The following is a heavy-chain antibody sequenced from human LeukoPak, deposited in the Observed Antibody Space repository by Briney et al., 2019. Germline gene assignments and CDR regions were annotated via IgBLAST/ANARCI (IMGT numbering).Heavy chain of an antibody. J-gene: IGHJ5*02. V-gene: IGHV4-39*07. CDR2: IYYSGST. CDR1: GGSISSSSYY. CDR3: ARGFGSYFNWFDP. D-gene: IGHD1-26*01. Sequence: SETLSLTCTVSGGSISSSSYYWGWIRQPPGKGLEWIGSIYYSGSTYYNPSLKSRVTISVDTSKNQFSLKLSSVTAADTAVYYCARGFGSYFNWFDPWGQGTLVTVSS.